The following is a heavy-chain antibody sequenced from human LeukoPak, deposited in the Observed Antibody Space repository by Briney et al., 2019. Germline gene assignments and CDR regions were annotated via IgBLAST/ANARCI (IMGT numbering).Heavy chain of an antibody. J-gene: IGHJ5*02. Sequence: SETLSLTCTVSGGSISSYYWSWIRQPPGKGLEWIGHIYGSGSTNYNPSLKSRVTLSVDTSKNQFSLKLSSVTAADTAVYYCAREGTSGTHLNWFDPWGQGTLVSVSS. CDR3: AREGTSGTHLNWFDP. CDR2: IYGSGST. V-gene: IGHV4-59*01. D-gene: IGHD1-1*01. CDR1: GGSISSYY.